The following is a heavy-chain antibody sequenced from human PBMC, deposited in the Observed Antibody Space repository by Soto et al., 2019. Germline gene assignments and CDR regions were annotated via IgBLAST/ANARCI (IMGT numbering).Heavy chain of an antibody. Sequence: VQVSRKAPRGTLHRYANSGLRPAPGEGREWWGAIIPIFGTANYEQKFQSRVTITAGESTSTAYMEQSSRRSADAAVYYCAGDGRGFGNCFEPWGQGTLVTVSS. CDR1: RGTLHRYA. J-gene: IGHJ5*02. CDR3: AGDGRGFGNCFEP. CDR2: IIPIFGTA. D-gene: IGHD3-16*01. V-gene: IGHV1-69*13.